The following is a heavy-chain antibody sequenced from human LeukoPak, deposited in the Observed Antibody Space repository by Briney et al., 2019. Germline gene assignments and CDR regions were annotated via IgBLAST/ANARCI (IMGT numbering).Heavy chain of an antibody. Sequence: GGSLRLSCAASGFTFSSYAMSWVRQAPGKGLEWVSAINCSGGSTYYADSVKGRFTISRDNSKNTLYLQMNSLRAEDKAVYYCAPLGVTTWLDYWGQGTLVTVSS. V-gene: IGHV3-23*01. J-gene: IGHJ4*02. CDR1: GFTFSSYA. CDR3: APLGVTTWLDY. CDR2: INCSGGST. D-gene: IGHD4-17*01.